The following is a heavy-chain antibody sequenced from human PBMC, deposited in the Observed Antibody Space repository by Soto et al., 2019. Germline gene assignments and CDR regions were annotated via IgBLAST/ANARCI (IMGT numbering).Heavy chain of an antibody. J-gene: IGHJ6*02. Sequence: SETLCLTCAVYGGYFSCYDWSWIRQNTGKGLEWIGEINHSGSTNYNPSLKSRVTISVDTSKNQFSLKLSSVTAADTAVYYCARDYGGNSMNYYYGMDVWGQGTTVTVSS. CDR2: INHSGST. V-gene: IGHV4-34*01. CDR3: ARDYGGNSMNYYYGMDV. CDR1: GGYFSCYD. D-gene: IGHD4-17*01.